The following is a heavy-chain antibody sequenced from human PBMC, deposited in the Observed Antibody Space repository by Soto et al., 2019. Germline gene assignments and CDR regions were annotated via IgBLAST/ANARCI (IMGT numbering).Heavy chain of an antibody. CDR1: GFTFSSYA. Sequence: QVQLVESGGGVVQPGRSLRLSCAASGFTFSSYAMHWVRQAPGKGLEWVAVISYDGSNKYYADSVKGRFTISRDNSKNTLYLQMNSLRAEDTAVYYCAREGIAVSGDGTLLSGWGQGTLVTVSS. CDR2: ISYDGSNK. D-gene: IGHD6-19*01. V-gene: IGHV3-30-3*01. J-gene: IGHJ4*02. CDR3: AREGIAVSGDGTLLSG.